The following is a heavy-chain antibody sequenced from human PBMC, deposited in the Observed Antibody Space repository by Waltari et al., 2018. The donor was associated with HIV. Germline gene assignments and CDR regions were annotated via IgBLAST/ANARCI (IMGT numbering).Heavy chain of an antibody. V-gene: IGHV3-11*01. CDR3: AREGKEVAAVTTLTTDYYYYAMDV. D-gene: IGHD4-17*01. CDR2: ISNSGSTV. Sequence: QVHLVESGGGLVKPGGSLRLSCGAAGFTFSDYYIIWIRQAPGKGREWVSYISNSGSTVYYAESVKGRFTISRDNAKNSLYLQMNSLRAEDTALYYCAREGKEVAAVTTLTTDYYYYAMDVWGQGTTVTVSS. CDR1: GFTFSDYY. J-gene: IGHJ6*02.